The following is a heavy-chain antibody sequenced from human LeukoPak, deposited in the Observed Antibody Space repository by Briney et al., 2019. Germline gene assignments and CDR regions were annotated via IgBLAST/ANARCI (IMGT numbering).Heavy chain of an antibody. CDR1: GGSISSGGYS. CDR3: ARGYSYGSWFDP. CDR2: IYHSGST. V-gene: IGHV4-30-2*01. Sequence: SETLSLTCAVSGGSISSGGYSWSWIRQPPGKGLEWIGYIYHSGSTYYNPSLKSRVTIPVDRSKNQFSLKLSSVTAADTAVYYCARGYSYGSWFDPWGQGTLVTVSS. D-gene: IGHD5-18*01. J-gene: IGHJ5*02.